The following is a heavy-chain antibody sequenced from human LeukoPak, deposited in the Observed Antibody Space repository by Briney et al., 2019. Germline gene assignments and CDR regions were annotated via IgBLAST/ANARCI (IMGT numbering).Heavy chain of an antibody. CDR2: ISSIGRTI. D-gene: IGHD2-15*01. CDR3: ARVHGGYCSGGSCYSGSYYYYYMDV. V-gene: IGHV3-48*03. CDR1: AFTFSSYE. J-gene: IGHJ6*03. Sequence: GGSLRLSCAASAFTFSSYEMNWVRQAPGKGLEWVSYISSIGRTIYYTDSVKGRFTISRDNAKNSLYLQMNSLRAEDTAVYYCARVHGGYCSGGSCYSGSYYYYYMDVWGKGTTVTVSS.